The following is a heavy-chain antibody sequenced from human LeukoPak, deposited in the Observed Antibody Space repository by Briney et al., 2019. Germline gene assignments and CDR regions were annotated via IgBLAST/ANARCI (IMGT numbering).Heavy chain of an antibody. V-gene: IGHV1-8*02. J-gene: IGHJ5*02. CDR2: MNPNSGNT. Sequence: GASVKVSCKASGFTFTSYGISWVRQAPGQGLEWMGWMNPNSGNTGYAQKFQGRVTLTRSTSISTAYMELRSLTSEDTAVYYCARDYGGNSGWFDPWGQGTLVTVSS. CDR1: GFTFTSYG. CDR3: ARDYGGNSGWFDP. D-gene: IGHD4-23*01.